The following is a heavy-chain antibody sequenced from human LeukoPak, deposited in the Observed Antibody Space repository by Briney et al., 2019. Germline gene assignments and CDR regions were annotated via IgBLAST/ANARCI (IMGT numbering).Heavy chain of an antibody. CDR2: ISSSGSTI. CDR3: AKDLYSSGWVPLRY. Sequence: PGGSLRLSCAASGFTFSSYEMNWVRQAPGKGLEWVSYISSSGSTIYYADSVKGRFTISRDNSKNTLYLQMNSLRAEDTAVYYCAKDLYSSGWVPLRYWGQGTLVTVSS. D-gene: IGHD6-19*01. J-gene: IGHJ4*02. V-gene: IGHV3-48*03. CDR1: GFTFSSYE.